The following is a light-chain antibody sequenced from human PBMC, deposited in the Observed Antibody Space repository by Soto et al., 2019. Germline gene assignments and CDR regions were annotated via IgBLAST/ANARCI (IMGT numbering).Light chain of an antibody. CDR3: SSYTTSSTHVV. V-gene: IGLV2-14*01. CDR2: DVS. CDR1: SSDVGSYNY. Sequence: QSVLTQPASVSGSPGQSITISCTGTSSDVGSYNYVSWYQQYPGKAPKLMIYDVSNRPSGVSYRFSGSKSGNTASLTISGLQDEDEAGYYCSSYTTSSTHVVFGGGTKLTVL. J-gene: IGLJ2*01.